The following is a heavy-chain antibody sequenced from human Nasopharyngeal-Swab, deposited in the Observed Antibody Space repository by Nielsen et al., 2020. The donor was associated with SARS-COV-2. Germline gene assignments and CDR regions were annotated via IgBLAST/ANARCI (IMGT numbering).Heavy chain of an antibody. J-gene: IGHJ4*02. CDR3: ARGRGVVLDH. D-gene: IGHD3-10*01. Sequence: GESLKISCAASGFTFSTYRMNWVRQAPGRGLEGVSSISSSSDDVYDADSVRGRFTISRDNAKNSLYLQMNSLRADDPAVYYCARGRGVVLDHWGQGTLVTVSS. V-gene: IGHV3-21*01. CDR2: ISSSSDDV. CDR1: GFTFSTYR.